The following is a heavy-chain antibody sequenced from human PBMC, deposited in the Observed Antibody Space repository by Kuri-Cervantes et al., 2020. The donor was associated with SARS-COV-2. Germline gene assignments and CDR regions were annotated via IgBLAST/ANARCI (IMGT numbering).Heavy chain of an antibody. D-gene: IGHD3-3*01. CDR3: ARGVTIFGEDV. CDR1: GGSVSSGSYY. Sequence: SETLSLTCTVSGGSVSSGSYYWSWIRQPPGKGLEWIGYIYYSGGTNYNPSLKSRVTISVDTSKNQFSLKLSSVTAADTAVYYCARGVTIFGEDVWGQGTTVTVSS. V-gene: IGHV4-61*01. J-gene: IGHJ6*02. CDR2: IYYSGGT.